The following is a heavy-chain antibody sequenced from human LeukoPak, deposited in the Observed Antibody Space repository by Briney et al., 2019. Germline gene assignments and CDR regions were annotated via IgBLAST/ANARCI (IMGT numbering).Heavy chain of an antibody. CDR3: ASGTTVTTASGLYFDY. Sequence: GESLKISCKGSGYSFTSYWIGWVRQMPGKGLEWMGTIYPGDSDTRYSPSFQGQVTISADKSISTAYLQWSSLKASDTAMYYCASGTTVTTASGLYFDYWGQGTLVTVSS. D-gene: IGHD4-17*01. V-gene: IGHV5-51*01. CDR2: IYPGDSDT. CDR1: GYSFTSYW. J-gene: IGHJ4*02.